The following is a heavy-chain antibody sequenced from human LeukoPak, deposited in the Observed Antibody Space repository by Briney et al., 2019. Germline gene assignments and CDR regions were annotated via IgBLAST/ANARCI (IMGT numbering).Heavy chain of an antibody. CDR2: IYHSGSP. Sequence: SETLSLTCAVSGGSISSNNWWGWVRQPPGKGLEWIGEIYHSGSPNYNPSLKSRVTISVDKSRNHFSLNLSSVTAADTAVYYCARELFLHGFDPWGQGTLVTVSS. D-gene: IGHD2-21*01. V-gene: IGHV4-4*02. CDR3: ARELFLHGFDP. J-gene: IGHJ5*02. CDR1: GGSISSNNW.